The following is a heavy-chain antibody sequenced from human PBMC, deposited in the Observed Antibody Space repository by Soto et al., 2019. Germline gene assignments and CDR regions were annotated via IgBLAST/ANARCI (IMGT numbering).Heavy chain of an antibody. V-gene: IGHV3-13*01. D-gene: IGHD6-19*01. CDR1: GFTFSSYD. Sequence: GGSLRLSCAASGFTFSSYDMHWVRQATGKGLEWVSAIGTAGDTYYPGSVKGRFTISREKAMNSLYLQMNSLRAGDSAVYYCARGSIAVAGDDAFDIWGQGTMVTVSS. CDR3: ARGSIAVAGDDAFDI. CDR2: IGTAGDT. J-gene: IGHJ3*02.